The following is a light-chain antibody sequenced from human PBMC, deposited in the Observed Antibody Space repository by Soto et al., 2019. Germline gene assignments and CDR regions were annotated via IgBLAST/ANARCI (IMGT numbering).Light chain of an antibody. CDR2: GAS. V-gene: IGKV3-15*01. J-gene: IGKJ3*01. CDR3: QQYHNWPPET. CDR1: QTISTN. Sequence: EIVVTQSPATLSVSPGERATLSCRASQTISTNLAWYQQKPGQAPRVLIYGASTRATGIPARFSGSGSGTEFTLTISSLQSEDFAVYYCQQYHNWPPETFGPGTKVDIK.